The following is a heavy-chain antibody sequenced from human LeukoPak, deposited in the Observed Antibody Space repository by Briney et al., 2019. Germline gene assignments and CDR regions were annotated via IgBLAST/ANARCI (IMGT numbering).Heavy chain of an antibody. J-gene: IGHJ4*02. D-gene: IGHD4-17*01. CDR1: GFTFSSYW. Sequence: GGSLRLSCAASGFTFSSYWMSWVRQAPGKGLEWVANIKQDGSEKYYVDSVKGRFTISRDNAKNSLDLRMNTLRAEDTALYYCARDKSYGDSSDYWGQGTLVTVSS. CDR2: IKQDGSEK. V-gene: IGHV3-7*01. CDR3: ARDKSYGDSSDY.